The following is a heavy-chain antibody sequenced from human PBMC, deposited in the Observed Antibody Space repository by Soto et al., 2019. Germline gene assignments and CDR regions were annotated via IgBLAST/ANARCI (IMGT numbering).Heavy chain of an antibody. Sequence: SDTLSLTCALYGGSFSGDYWSWIRQPPGKGLEWIGEINHSGSTNYNPSLKSRVSISVDTSKNQFSLKLSSVTAADTAMYYCTRGRCTNGVCYTGYYYYGMDVWGQGTTVTVSS. CDR2: INHSGST. J-gene: IGHJ6*02. CDR1: GGSFSGDY. V-gene: IGHV4-34*01. D-gene: IGHD2-8*01. CDR3: TRGRCTNGVCYTGYYYYGMDV.